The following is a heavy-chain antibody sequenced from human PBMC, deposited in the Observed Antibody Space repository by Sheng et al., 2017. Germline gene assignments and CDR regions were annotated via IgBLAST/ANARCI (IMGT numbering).Heavy chain of an antibody. CDR1: GGSFSGYY. CDR3: ARGIYYELRAFDY. J-gene: IGHJ4*02. CDR2: INHSGST. Sequence: QVQLQQWGAGLLKPSETLSLTCAVYGGSFSGYYWSWIRQPPGKGLEWIGEINHSGSTNYNPSLKSRVTISVDTSKNQFSLKLSSVTAADTAVYYCARGIYYELRAFDYWGQGTLVTVSS. V-gene: IGHV4-34*01. D-gene: IGHD3-16*01.